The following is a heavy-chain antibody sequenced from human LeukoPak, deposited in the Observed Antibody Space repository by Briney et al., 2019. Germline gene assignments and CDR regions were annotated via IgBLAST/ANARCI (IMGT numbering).Heavy chain of an antibody. CDR2: ISGSGGST. Sequence: PGGSLRLSCAASGFTFSSYAMSWVRQAPGKGLEWVSGISGSGGSTYYADSVKGRFTISRDNSKNTLYLQMNSLRAEDTAVYYCAKAPEDSSGYYYFDYWGQGTLVTVSS. CDR1: GFTFSSYA. D-gene: IGHD3-22*01. CDR3: AKAPEDSSGYYYFDY. J-gene: IGHJ4*02. V-gene: IGHV3-23*01.